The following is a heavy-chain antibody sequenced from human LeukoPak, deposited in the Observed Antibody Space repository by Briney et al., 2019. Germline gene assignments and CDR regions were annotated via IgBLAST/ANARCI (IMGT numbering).Heavy chain of an antibody. Sequence: SVEVSCKASGGTFSNYDIGWVRQAPGQGLEWMGGIIPISGTANYAQRFQGRVTITADDSTSTAYMELSSLRFDDTAIYYCARVRELGDIVAAVFDYWGQGTLVTVSS. CDR2: IIPISGTA. V-gene: IGHV1-69*01. CDR1: GGTFSNYD. D-gene: IGHD5-12*01. CDR3: ARVRELGDIVAAVFDY. J-gene: IGHJ4*02.